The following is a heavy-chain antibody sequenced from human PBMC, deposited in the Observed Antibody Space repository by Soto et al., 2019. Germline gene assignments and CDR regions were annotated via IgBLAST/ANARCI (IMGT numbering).Heavy chain of an antibody. Sequence: PSETLSLTCAVYGGSFSGYYWIWVRQPPGKGLEWIGEINHSGSTNYNPSLKSRVTISVDTSKNQFSLKLSSVTAADTAVYYCARGGYSYGLRYYYYGMDVWGQGTTVTVSS. CDR1: GGSFSGYY. CDR3: ARGGYSYGLRYYYYGMDV. D-gene: IGHD5-18*01. CDR2: INHSGST. V-gene: IGHV4-34*01. J-gene: IGHJ6*02.